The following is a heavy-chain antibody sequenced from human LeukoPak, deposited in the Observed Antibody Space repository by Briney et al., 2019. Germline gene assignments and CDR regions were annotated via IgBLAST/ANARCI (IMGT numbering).Heavy chain of an antibody. Sequence: PGGSLRLSCAASGFTFDDYAMHWVRHAPGKGLEWVSGISWNSGSIGYADSVKGRFTISRGNAKNSLYLQMNSLRAEDTALYYCAKGAPYYYDSSGPFFYWGQGTLVTVSS. CDR3: AKGAPYYYDSSGPFFY. CDR2: ISWNSGSI. CDR1: GFTFDDYA. D-gene: IGHD3-22*01. J-gene: IGHJ4*02. V-gene: IGHV3-9*01.